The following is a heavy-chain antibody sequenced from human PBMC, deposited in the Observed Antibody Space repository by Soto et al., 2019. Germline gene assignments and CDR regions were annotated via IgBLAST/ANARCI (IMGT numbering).Heavy chain of an antibody. Sequence: SVKVSCKASGGTFSSYAISWVRQAPGQGLEWMGGIIPVFGTANYAQKFQGRVTITADKSTSTAYMELSSLRSEDTAVYYCARSKGDDDYSKGVYYYYYYGMDVWGQGTTVTVSS. CDR3: ARSKGDDDYSKGVYYYYYYGMDV. D-gene: IGHD4-4*01. CDR1: GGTFSSYA. J-gene: IGHJ6*02. CDR2: IIPVFGTA. V-gene: IGHV1-69*06.